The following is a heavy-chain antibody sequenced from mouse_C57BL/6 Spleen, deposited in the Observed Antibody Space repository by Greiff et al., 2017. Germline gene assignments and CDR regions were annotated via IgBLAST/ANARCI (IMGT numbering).Heavy chain of an antibody. Sequence: QVQLKQSGAELVRPGASVKMSCKASGYTFTSYNMHWVKQTPRQGLEWIGAIYPGNGDTSYNQKFKGKATLTVDKSSSTAYMQLSSLTLEDSAVYVCEREGGQLRPSCFAYWGQGTLVTVSA. V-gene: IGHV1-12*01. J-gene: IGHJ3*01. CDR3: EREGGQLRPSCFAY. D-gene: IGHD3-2*02. CDR2: IYPGNGDT. CDR1: GYTFTSYN.